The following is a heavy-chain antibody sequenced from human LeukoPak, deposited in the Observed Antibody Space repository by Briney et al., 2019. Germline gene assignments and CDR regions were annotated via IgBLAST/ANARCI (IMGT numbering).Heavy chain of an antibody. D-gene: IGHD5-18*01. CDR2: LYYTGST. CDR1: GAPISNSSYY. V-gene: IGHV4-39*01. CDR3: ARFRYGYVLSGYFDR. Sequence: AETLRLTCAVSGAPISNSSYYWGWLRQPPGAGLEWIGSLYYTGSTYYNPSLNSRLTISVDTSKTQFSLQLSSVTAADTAVYYCARFRYGYVLSGYFDRWGQRTLVTVSS. J-gene: IGHJ4*02.